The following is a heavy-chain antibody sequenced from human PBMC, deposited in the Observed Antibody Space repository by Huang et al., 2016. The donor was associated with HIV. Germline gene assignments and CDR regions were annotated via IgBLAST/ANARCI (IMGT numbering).Heavy chain of an antibody. Sequence: QVQLVQSGAEVKKPGASVKVSCKASGYAFTSYYMHWVRQAPGQGLEWMGIINPRYGSTSYAQKFQGRVTTTRDTSTNTVFMELSSLRSEDTAVYYCARDRDFYDSSGYWGFNYFDYWGQRTLVTVSS. CDR3: ARDRDFYDSSGYWGFNYFDY. V-gene: IGHV1-46*01. D-gene: IGHD3-22*01. CDR2: INPRYGST. CDR1: GYAFTSYY. J-gene: IGHJ4*02.